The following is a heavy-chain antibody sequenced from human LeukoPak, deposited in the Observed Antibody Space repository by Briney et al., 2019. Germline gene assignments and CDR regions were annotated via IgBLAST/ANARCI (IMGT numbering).Heavy chain of an antibody. CDR1: GFTFSSYE. J-gene: IGHJ4*02. CDR2: ISGSGGNT. CDR3: AKGPFVRGFDY. Sequence: GGSLRLSCAASGFTFSSYEMNWVRQAPGKGLEWVSAISGSGGNTYYADSVKGRFTISRDNSKNTLYLQMNSLRAEDTAVYSCAKGPFVRGFDYWGQGTLVTVSS. V-gene: IGHV3-23*01. D-gene: IGHD2/OR15-2a*01.